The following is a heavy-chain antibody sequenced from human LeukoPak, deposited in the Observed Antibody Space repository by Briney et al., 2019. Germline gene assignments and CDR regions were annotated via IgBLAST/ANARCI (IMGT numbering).Heavy chain of an antibody. Sequence: GRSLRLSCAASGFTFSSYAMHWVRQAPGKGLEWVALISYDGSNKYYADSVKGRFTISRDNSKNTLYLQMNSLRAEDTAVYYWARDRDLRKPFSGSYLFDYWGQGTLVTVSS. CDR3: ARDRDLRKPFSGSYLFDY. CDR2: ISYDGSNK. J-gene: IGHJ4*02. D-gene: IGHD3-10*01. CDR1: GFTFSSYA. V-gene: IGHV3-30-3*01.